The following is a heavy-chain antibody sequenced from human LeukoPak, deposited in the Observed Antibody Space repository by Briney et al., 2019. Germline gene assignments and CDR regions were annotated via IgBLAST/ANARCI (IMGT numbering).Heavy chain of an antibody. Sequence: GGSLRLSCAASGFTFDNYRMSWVRQAPGKGLEWVSTVNADGGNTYYADSVKGWFTISRDNSKSTLILQMNSLRVEDTALYYCTKRVKYGGTWDHFADWGQGTLGTVSS. CDR1: GFTFDNYR. CDR3: TKRVKYGGTWDHFAD. V-gene: IGHV3-23*01. J-gene: IGHJ4*02. CDR2: VNADGGNT. D-gene: IGHD1-26*01.